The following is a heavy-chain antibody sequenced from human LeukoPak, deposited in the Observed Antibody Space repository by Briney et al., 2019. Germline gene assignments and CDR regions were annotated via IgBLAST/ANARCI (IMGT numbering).Heavy chain of an antibody. CDR1: GYTFTSYD. CDR3: ARGGLPAFYYYMDV. Sequence: AASVKVSCKASGYTFTSYDIDCVRQATGQGLEWMGWINPHSGGTNYAQKFQGRVTMTRDTAISAAYVELNRLRSDDTAVYYCARGGLPAFYYYMDVWGKGTTVTVSS. CDR2: INPHSGGT. V-gene: IGHV1-2*02. D-gene: IGHD1-26*01. J-gene: IGHJ6*03.